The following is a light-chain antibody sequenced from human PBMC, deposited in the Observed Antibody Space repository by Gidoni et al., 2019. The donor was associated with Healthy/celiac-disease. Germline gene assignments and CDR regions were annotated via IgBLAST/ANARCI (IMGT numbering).Light chain of an antibody. J-gene: IGKJ2*01. CDR3: QQYYSTPYT. Sequence: DIVMTQSQDSLAVSLGERATINFKSSQSVLYSSKHKNYLAWYQQKPGQPPKLLIYWASTRESGVPDRFSGSGSGTDFTLTISSLQAEDVAVYYCQQYYSTPYTFGQGTKLEIK. V-gene: IGKV4-1*01. CDR1: QSVLYSSKHKNY. CDR2: WAS.